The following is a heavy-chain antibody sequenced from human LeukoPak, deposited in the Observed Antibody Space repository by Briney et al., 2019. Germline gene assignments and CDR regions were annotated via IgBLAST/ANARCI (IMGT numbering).Heavy chain of an antibody. V-gene: IGHV1-8*01. D-gene: IGHD3-10*01. Sequence: GASVKVSCKASGYTFTTYDINWVRQVTGQGLEWMGWMNPNSGNTGFAQKFQGRVTMTRNTSISTAYMELSSLRSEDTAVYYCARSGLLWFGENWFDPWGQGTLVTVSS. CDR1: GYTFTTYD. CDR3: ARSGLLWFGENWFDP. CDR2: MNPNSGNT. J-gene: IGHJ5*02.